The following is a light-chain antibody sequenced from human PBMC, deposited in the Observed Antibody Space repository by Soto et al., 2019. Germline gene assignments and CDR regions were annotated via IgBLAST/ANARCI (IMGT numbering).Light chain of an antibody. V-gene: IGKV1-39*01. CDR2: AAS. Sequence: DIQMTQSPSSLSASVGDRVTITCRASQGVSAYLLWYQQRQGRAPKLLIYAASNLLSGVPSRFSGSGSGTNFTLTISRLEPEDFGVFFCHHYGRSPIFTFGPGTTVDMK. J-gene: IGKJ3*01. CDR3: HHYGRSPIFT. CDR1: QGVSAY.